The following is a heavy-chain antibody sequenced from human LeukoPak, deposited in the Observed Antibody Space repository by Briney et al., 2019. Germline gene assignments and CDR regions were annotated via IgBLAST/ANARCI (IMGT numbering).Heavy chain of an antibody. V-gene: IGHV3-21*01. CDR2: ISASSTYI. J-gene: IGHJ4*02. D-gene: IGHD3-10*02. CDR1: GFTFSTYS. Sequence: PGGSLRLSCAASGFTFSTYSMNWVRQAPGKGLEWVSSISASSTYIYYADSVKGRFTISRDNAKNSLYLQMNSLRAEDTAVYYCANSVRGVIVRGFDHRGQGTLVTVSS. CDR3: ANSVRGVIVRGFDH.